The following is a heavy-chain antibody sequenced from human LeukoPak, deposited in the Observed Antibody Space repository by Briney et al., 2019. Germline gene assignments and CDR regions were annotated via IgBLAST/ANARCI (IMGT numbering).Heavy chain of an antibody. Sequence: PGGSLRLSCAASGFIFRNFPITWVRQAPGKGLEWISHIRDDGTTDYPNSVKGRFTISRDNSKNTLYLQMGSLRAEDMAVYYCARYRCSSTSCFVDYWGQGTLVTVSS. CDR3: ARYRCSSTSCFVDY. V-gene: IGHV3-64*01. J-gene: IGHJ4*02. CDR1: GFIFRNFP. CDR2: IRDDGTT. D-gene: IGHD2-2*01.